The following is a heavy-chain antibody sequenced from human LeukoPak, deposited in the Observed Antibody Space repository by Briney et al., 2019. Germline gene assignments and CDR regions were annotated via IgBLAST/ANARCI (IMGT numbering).Heavy chain of an antibody. CDR1: GGSISSYY. D-gene: IGHD7-27*01. CDR2: IYYSGST. CDR3: ASDQGLGIPV. Sequence: SETLSLTCAVSGGSISSYYWSWIRQPPGKGLEWIGYIYYSGSTNYNPSLKSRVTISVDTSKNQFSLKLSSVTAADTAVYYCASDQGLGIPVWGQGTLVTVSS. J-gene: IGHJ4*02. V-gene: IGHV4-59*01.